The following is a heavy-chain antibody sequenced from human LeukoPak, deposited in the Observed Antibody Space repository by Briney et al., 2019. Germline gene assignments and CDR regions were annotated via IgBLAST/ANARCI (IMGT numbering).Heavy chain of an antibody. V-gene: IGHV1-2*02. D-gene: IGHD3-9*01. CDR1: GYTFTGYY. Sequence: ASVKVSCKASGYTFTGYYMNWVRQAPGQGLEWTGWIHPNSGGTNYAQKFQGRVTMTRDKSIRTAYMELSRLTSDDTAVYYCAREVGRYFDWFHPGWFDPWGQGTLVTVSS. J-gene: IGHJ5*02. CDR2: IHPNSGGT. CDR3: AREVGRYFDWFHPGWFDP.